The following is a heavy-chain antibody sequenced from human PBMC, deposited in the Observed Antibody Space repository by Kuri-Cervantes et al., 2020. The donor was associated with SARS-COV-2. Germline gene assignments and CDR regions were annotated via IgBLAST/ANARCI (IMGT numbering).Heavy chain of an antibody. Sequence: SVKVSCKASGGTFSSYAISWVRQAPGQGLEWVGGIIPIFGTANYAQKFQGRVTITTDESTSTAYMELSSLRSEDTAVYYCARSPLGVVTHHWFDPWGQGTLVTVSS. CDR2: IIPIFGTA. J-gene: IGHJ5*02. V-gene: IGHV1-69*05. CDR1: GGTFSSYA. D-gene: IGHD3-3*01. CDR3: ARSPLGVVTHHWFDP.